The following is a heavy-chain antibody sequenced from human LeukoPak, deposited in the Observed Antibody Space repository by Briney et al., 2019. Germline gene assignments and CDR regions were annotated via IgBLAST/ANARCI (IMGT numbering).Heavy chain of an antibody. D-gene: IGHD7-27*01. V-gene: IGHV3-7*01. CDR1: GFTFSSYG. J-gene: IGHJ4*02. Sequence: PGGSLRLSCAASGFTFSSYGMSWVRQAPGKGLEWVANIKQDGSEKYYVDSVKGRFTISRDNAKNSLYLQMNSLRAEDTAVYYCARGHWGLDSWGQGTLVSVSS. CDR3: ARGHWGLDS. CDR2: IKQDGSEK.